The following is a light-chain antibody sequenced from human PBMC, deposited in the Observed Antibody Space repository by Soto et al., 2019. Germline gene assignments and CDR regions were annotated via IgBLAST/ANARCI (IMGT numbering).Light chain of an antibody. V-gene: IGKV1-6*01. CDR3: LQDYNYPRT. CDR2: AAS. Sequence: AIQMTQSPSSLSASVGDRVTITCRASQGIRNELAWYQQNPGKAPKLLIYAASYLQDGVPSRFRGAGSGTDFTLTISNLQPEDFATYYCLQDYNYPRTCGQGTKVEVK. J-gene: IGKJ1*01. CDR1: QGIRNE.